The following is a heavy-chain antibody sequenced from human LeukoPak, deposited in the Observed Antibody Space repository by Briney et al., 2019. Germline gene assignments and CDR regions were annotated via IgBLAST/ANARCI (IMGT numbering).Heavy chain of an antibody. CDR1: GFKFSSFW. D-gene: IGHD6-13*01. CDR2: IKEDGSKK. Sequence: SGGSLRLSCGASGFKFSSFWMSWVRQAPGKGLEWVASIKEDGSKKMYGDSVKGRFTISTENAKNSLFLQMNSLRVEDTALYYYAKDLHSSSWYVAFDIWGQGTMITVSS. V-gene: IGHV3-7*01. J-gene: IGHJ3*02. CDR3: AKDLHSSSWYVAFDI.